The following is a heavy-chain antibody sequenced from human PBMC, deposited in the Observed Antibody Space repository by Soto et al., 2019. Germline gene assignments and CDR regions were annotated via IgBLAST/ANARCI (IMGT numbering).Heavy chain of an antibody. CDR2: INHSGST. Sequence: SETLSLTCAVYGGSFSGDYWSWIRQPPGKGLEWIGEINHSGSTNYNPSLKSRVTISVDTSKNQFSLKLSSVTAADTAVYYCARDLRTTDYWGQGTLVTVSS. V-gene: IGHV4-34*01. CDR3: ARDLRTTDY. CDR1: GGSFSGDY. D-gene: IGHD2-2*01. J-gene: IGHJ4*02.